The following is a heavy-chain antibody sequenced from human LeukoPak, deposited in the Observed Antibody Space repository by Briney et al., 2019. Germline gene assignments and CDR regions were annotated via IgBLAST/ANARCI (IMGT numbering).Heavy chain of an antibody. CDR2: IWYDGSIK. J-gene: IGHJ4*02. CDR1: GFTFSSYG. Sequence: GGSLRLSCAASGFTFSSYGMRWVRQAPGEGLGWVAYIWYDGSIKYYADSLKSRFTISTDNSKSTRYLQMNTVRAQGTAVYYCAKGEVPQLVRFGADWGQGTLVTVSS. D-gene: IGHD6-13*01. V-gene: IGHV3-30*02. CDR3: AKGEVPQLVRFGAD.